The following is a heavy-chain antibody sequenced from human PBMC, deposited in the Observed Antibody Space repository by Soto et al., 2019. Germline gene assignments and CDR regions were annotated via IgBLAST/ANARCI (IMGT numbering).Heavy chain of an antibody. J-gene: IGHJ3*02. Sequence: QVQLVQSGAEVKKPGSSVKVSCTASGYTFNNYTLTWVRQAPGQGLEWLGRIIPILGIPNYAQSFQGRVTITADESTRNVYMELSSLRSEDTAIYYCARAQAPATILVPFNIWGQGTMLTVSS. CDR3: ARAQAPATILVPFNI. CDR1: GYTFNNYT. CDR2: IIPILGIP. V-gene: IGHV1-69*02. D-gene: IGHD5-12*01.